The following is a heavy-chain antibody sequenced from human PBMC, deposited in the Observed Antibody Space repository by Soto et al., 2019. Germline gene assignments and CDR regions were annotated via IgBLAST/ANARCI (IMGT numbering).Heavy chain of an antibody. CDR1: GGSICSSSYY. CDR3: LLGSGWKDFDY. V-gene: IGHV4-39*01. Sequence: SENLSLTCAVGGGSICSSSYYWGWIRQPPGKGLEWIGSIYYSGSTYYNPSLKSRVTISVDTSKTQFPLKLSSVTAADTAVYYCLLGSGWKDFDYWGQGTLVTVS. D-gene: IGHD3-22*01. J-gene: IGHJ4*02. CDR2: IYYSGST.